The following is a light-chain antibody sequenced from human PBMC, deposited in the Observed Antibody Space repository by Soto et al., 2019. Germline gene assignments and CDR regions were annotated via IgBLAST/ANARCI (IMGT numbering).Light chain of an antibody. V-gene: IGKV3-20*01. J-gene: IGKJ3*01. CDR2: GAS. CDR1: QSVSSSY. Sequence: IVLTQSPGPLSLSPGERATLSCRASQSVSSSYLAWYRQKPGQAPRLLIYGASSRATGIPDRFSGSGSGTDFTLTISRLEAEDFAVYYCQQYGSSPLFTFGPGIKVDIK. CDR3: QQYGSSPLFT.